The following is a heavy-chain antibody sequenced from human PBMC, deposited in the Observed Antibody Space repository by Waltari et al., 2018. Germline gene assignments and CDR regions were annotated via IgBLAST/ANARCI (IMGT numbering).Heavy chain of an antibody. CDR2: ISSTSSTI. J-gene: IGHJ4*02. D-gene: IGHD1-20*01. Sequence: EVQLVESGGGLVQPGGSLSLPCAAPGITFSSYSMNWVRQAPGKGLEWVSYISSTSSTIHYADSVKGRFTISRDNAKNSLYLQMNSLRVEDTAVYYCVSGYNWNHFDYWGQGTLVTVSS. CDR1: GITFSSYS. V-gene: IGHV3-48*04. CDR3: VSGYNWNHFDY.